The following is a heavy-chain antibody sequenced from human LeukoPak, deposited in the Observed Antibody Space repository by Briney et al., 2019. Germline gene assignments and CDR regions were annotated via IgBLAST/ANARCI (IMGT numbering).Heavy chain of an antibody. CDR1: GFTFDDYA. Sequence: GGSLRLSCAASGFTFDDYAMHWVWQAPGKGLEWVSGISWNSGSIGYADSVKGRFTISRDNAKNSLYLQMNSLTSEDTAFYYCAKARRSTMTTVGDYWGQGTLVTVSS. V-gene: IGHV3-9*01. CDR3: AKARRSTMTTVGDY. CDR2: ISWNSGSI. D-gene: IGHD4-17*01. J-gene: IGHJ4*02.